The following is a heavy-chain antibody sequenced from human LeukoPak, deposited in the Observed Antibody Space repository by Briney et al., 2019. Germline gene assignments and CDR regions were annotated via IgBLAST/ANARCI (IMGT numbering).Heavy chain of an antibody. CDR1: GYTFTSYG. D-gene: IGHD3-10*01. J-gene: IGHJ3*02. CDR3: ATSFQNSGTYTPFDI. V-gene: IGHV1-18*01. Sequence: ASVKVSCKASGYTFTSYGISWVRQAPGQGLEWMGWISAYNGNTNYAQKLQGRVTMTTDTSTSTAYMELRSLRSDDTAVYYCATSFQNSGTYTPFDIWGQGTMVTVSS. CDR2: ISAYNGNT.